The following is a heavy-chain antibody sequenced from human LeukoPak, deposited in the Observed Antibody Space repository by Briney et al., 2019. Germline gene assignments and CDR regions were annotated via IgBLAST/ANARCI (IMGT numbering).Heavy chain of an antibody. V-gene: IGHV4-30-2*01. CDR3: AREMLDNHWFDP. D-gene: IGHD3-10*02. J-gene: IGHJ5*02. CDR1: GGSIISGGYY. Sequence: PSQTLSLTCTVSGGSIISGGYYWSWIRQPPGKGLEWIGYIYHTGITYNNPSLKGRVTISVDRSKNQFSLELTSVTAADTAVYYCAREMLDNHWFDPWGQGTLVTVSS. CDR2: IYHTGIT.